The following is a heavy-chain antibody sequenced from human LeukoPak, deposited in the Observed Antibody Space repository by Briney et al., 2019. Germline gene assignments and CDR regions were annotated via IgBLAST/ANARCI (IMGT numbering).Heavy chain of an antibody. D-gene: IGHD4-17*01. J-gene: IGHJ4*02. CDR3: ATDSHYAFDF. Sequence: PGGSLRLSCAASGFTFSSHSMNWVRQAPGKGLEWVSNVRPGDRARFYADSVRGRFTISRDDAKNSLYLQMNSLRDEDTAVYYCATDSHYAFDFWGLGTLVTVSS. V-gene: IGHV3-48*02. CDR1: GFTFSSHS. CDR2: VRPGDRAR.